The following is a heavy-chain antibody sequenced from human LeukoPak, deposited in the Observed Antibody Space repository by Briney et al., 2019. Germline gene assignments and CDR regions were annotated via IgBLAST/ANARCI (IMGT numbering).Heavy chain of an antibody. CDR2: IYHSGST. CDR3: ARVICSGGSCRFDY. CDR1: DYSISSGYY. J-gene: IGHJ4*02. Sequence: KSSETLSLTCSVSDYSISSGYYWGWIRQPPGKGLEWIGSIYHSGSTYYNPSLKSRVTISVDTSKNQFSLKLSSVTAADTAVYYCARVICSGGSCRFDYWGQGTLVTVSS. V-gene: IGHV4-38-2*02. D-gene: IGHD2-15*01.